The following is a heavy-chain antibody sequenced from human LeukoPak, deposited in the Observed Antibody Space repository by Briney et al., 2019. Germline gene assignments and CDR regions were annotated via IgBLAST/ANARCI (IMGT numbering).Heavy chain of an antibody. CDR2: ISSSSSYI. CDR1: GFTFSSHP. CDR3: ARSELGYNYYYMDV. Sequence: GGSLRLSCAASGFTFSSHPMSWVRQAPGKGLEWVSSISSSSSYIYYADSVKGRFTISRDNAKNSLYPQMNSLRAEDTAVYYCARSELGYNYYYMDVWGKGTTVTISS. D-gene: IGHD3-10*01. V-gene: IGHV3-21*01. J-gene: IGHJ6*03.